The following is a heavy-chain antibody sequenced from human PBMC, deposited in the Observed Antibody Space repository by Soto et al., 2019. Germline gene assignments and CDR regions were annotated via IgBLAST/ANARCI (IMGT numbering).Heavy chain of an antibody. J-gene: IGHJ6*02. D-gene: IGHD3-10*01. V-gene: IGHV4-4*07. Sequence: SETLSLTCTVSGGSISSYYWSCIRQPAGKGLERIGRIYTSGSTNYNPSLKSRVTMSVDTSQNQFSLKLSSVTAADTAVYYCAREGAMVRGVTRNPYYYYGMDVWGQGTTVTVSS. CDR2: IYTSGST. CDR1: GGSISSYY. CDR3: AREGAMVRGVTRNPYYYYGMDV.